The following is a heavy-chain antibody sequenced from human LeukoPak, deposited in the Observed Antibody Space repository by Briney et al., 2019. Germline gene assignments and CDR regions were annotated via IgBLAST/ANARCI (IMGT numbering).Heavy chain of an antibody. CDR2: IYSGGST. CDR3: TTDLQRWLQSDI. Sequence: PGGSLRLSCAASGFTVSSNYMSWVRQAPGKGLEWVSVIYSGGSTYYADSVKGRFTISRDNSKNTLYLQMNSLKTEDTAVYYCTTDLQRWLQSDIWGQGTMVTVSS. CDR1: GFTVSSNY. V-gene: IGHV3-66*01. J-gene: IGHJ3*02. D-gene: IGHD5-24*01.